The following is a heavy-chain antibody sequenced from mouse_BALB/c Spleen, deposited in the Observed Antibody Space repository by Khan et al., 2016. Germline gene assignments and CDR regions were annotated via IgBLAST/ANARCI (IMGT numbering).Heavy chain of an antibody. D-gene: IGHD1-2*01. Sequence: EVKLEESGHGLVKPSQSLSLTCTVTGYSITSDYAWNWIRQFPGNKLEWMGYIRYSGSTTYNPSLKSRISITRDTSKNQFFLQLYSVTTEDTATYYCTGSPTATRYFDVWGAGTTVTVSS. CDR3: TGSPTATRYFDV. CDR1: GYSITSDYA. V-gene: IGHV3-2*02. J-gene: IGHJ1*01. CDR2: IRYSGST.